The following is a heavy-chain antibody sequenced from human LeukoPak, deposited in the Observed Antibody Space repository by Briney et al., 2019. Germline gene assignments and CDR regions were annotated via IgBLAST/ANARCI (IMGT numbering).Heavy chain of an antibody. CDR2: ISGSGGST. D-gene: IGHD6-13*01. Sequence: PGGSLRLSCAASGFSFSSYRMNWVRQAPGKGLEWVSAISGSGGSTYYADSVKGRFTISRDNSKNTLYLQMNSLRAEDTAVYYCAKGAVRQYSSSWRPVYYFDYWGQGTLVTVSS. J-gene: IGHJ4*02. CDR1: GFSFSSYR. V-gene: IGHV3-23*01. CDR3: AKGAVRQYSSSWRPVYYFDY.